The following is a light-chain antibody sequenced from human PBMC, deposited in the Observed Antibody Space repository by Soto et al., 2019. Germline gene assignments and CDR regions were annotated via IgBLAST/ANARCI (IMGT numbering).Light chain of an antibody. Sequence: EIVLTQSPGTLSWSLGERATLSSRASQSVSQYLAWYQQKPGQAPRLLIYGASSRANGIPDRFSGSGSGTDFTLTINGLEPEDFAVYYCQQYATSARLTFGPGTNVDI. CDR2: GAS. J-gene: IGKJ3*01. CDR1: QSVSQY. V-gene: IGKV3-20*01. CDR3: QQYATSARLT.